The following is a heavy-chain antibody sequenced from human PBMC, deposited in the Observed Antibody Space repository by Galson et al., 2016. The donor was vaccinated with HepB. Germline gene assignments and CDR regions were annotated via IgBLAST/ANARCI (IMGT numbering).Heavy chain of an antibody. J-gene: IGHJ5*01. CDR3: ARVDLYYHDGTYPRSWFDP. V-gene: IGHV1-18*01. D-gene: IGHD3-22*01. Sequence: GRISAYNGNTNYAQELQGRVTMTTDTSTSTAYMELRSLRSDDTAVYYCARVDLYYHDGTYPRSWFDPWGQGNLVTVSS. CDR2: ISAYNGNT.